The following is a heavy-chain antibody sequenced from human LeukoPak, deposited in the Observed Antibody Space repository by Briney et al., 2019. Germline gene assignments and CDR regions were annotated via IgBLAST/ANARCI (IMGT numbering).Heavy chain of an antibody. CDR2: ITSSGTTK. CDR1: GFTFNDYY. Sequence: PGGSLRLSCEASGFTFNDYYTSWIRQAPGKGLEWVSFITSSGTTKYYADSVRGRFTISRDNAKNSLYLYMNSLRDDDTAVYYCAIQMTMIVVVPYFDYWGQGALVTVSA. D-gene: IGHD3-22*01. V-gene: IGHV3-11*04. CDR3: AIQMTMIVVVPYFDY. J-gene: IGHJ4*02.